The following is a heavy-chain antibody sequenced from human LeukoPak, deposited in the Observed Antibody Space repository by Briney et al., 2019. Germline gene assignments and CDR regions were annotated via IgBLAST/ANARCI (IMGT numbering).Heavy chain of an antibody. CDR1: GFTFSSYG. Sequence: AGGSLRLSCAASGFTFSSYGMHWVRQAPGKGLEWVAVISYDGSNKYYADSVKGRFTISRGNSKNTLYLQMNSLRAEGTAVYYCAKGYLSFWVFDYWGQGTLVTVSS. V-gene: IGHV3-30*18. CDR2: ISYDGSNK. D-gene: IGHD3-16*01. J-gene: IGHJ4*02. CDR3: AKGYLSFWVFDY.